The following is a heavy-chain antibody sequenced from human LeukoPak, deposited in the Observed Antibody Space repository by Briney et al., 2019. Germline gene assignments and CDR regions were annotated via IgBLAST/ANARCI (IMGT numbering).Heavy chain of an antibody. CDR2: ISGGGDVT. J-gene: IGHJ4*02. V-gene: IGHV3-23*01. D-gene: IGHD3-10*01. CDR3: ARDSSMLRGPLVVYYFDF. CDR1: DFNFITYA. Sequence: GGSLRLSCAASDFNFITYAMSWVRQAPGKGLEWVSTISGGGDVTYYADSVKGRFTISRDTSKNTLYLQMNSLRVEDTAIYYCARDSSMLRGPLVVYYFDFWGQGTLVTVSS.